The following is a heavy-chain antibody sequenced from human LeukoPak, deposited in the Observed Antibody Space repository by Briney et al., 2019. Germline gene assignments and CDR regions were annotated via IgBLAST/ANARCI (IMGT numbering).Heavy chain of an antibody. CDR2: ITWNSGRI. J-gene: IGHJ4*02. D-gene: IGHD3-22*01. CDR1: GFTFSSYW. Sequence: AGGSLRLSCAASGFTFSSYWMHWVRQAPGKGLEWVSGITWNSGRIGYADSVKGRFTISRDNAKNSLYLQMNSLRAEDTALYYCAKDGYYDSTGYIDYWGQGTVVTVSS. CDR3: AKDGYYDSTGYIDY. V-gene: IGHV3-9*01.